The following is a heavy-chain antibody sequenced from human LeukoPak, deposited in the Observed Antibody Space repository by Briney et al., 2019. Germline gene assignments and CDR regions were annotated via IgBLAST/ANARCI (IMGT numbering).Heavy chain of an antibody. CDR2: IYYCGST. V-gene: IGHV4-31*03. CDR1: GGSISSGGYY. J-gene: IGHJ4*02. CDR3: ARDGGDYAPFDY. Sequence: SETLSLTCTVSGGSISSGGYYWSWIRQHPGKGLEWIGYIYYCGSTYYNPSLKSRVTISVDTSKNQFSLKLSSVTAADTAVYYCARDGGDYAPFDYWGQGTLVTVSS. D-gene: IGHD4-17*01.